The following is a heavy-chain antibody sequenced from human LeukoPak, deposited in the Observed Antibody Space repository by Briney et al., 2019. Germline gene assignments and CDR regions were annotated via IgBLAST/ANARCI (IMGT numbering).Heavy chain of an antibody. V-gene: IGHV1-69*06. J-gene: IGHJ4*02. CDR2: IIPIFGTA. D-gene: IGHD6-13*01. CDR1: GGTFSSYA. Sequence: SVKVSCKASGGTFSSYAISWVRQAPGQGLELMGGIIPIFGTANYAQKFQGRVTITADKSTSTAYMELSSPRSEDTAVYYCARDPRFPGTNPNEEQLAYFDYWGQGTLVTVSS. CDR3: ARDPRFPGTNPNEEQLAYFDY.